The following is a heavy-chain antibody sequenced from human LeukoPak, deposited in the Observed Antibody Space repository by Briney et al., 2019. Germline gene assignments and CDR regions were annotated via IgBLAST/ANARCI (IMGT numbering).Heavy chain of an antibody. Sequence: GGSLRLSCAASGFTFSSYWMHWVRQAPGKGLEWVSAISGSGGSTYYADSVKGRFTISRDNSKNTLYLQMNSLRAEDTAVYYCAKDKRYYYDSSGYYDYWGQGTLVTVSS. CDR1: GFTFSSYW. J-gene: IGHJ4*02. V-gene: IGHV3-23*01. CDR3: AKDKRYYYDSSGYYDY. D-gene: IGHD3-22*01. CDR2: ISGSGGST.